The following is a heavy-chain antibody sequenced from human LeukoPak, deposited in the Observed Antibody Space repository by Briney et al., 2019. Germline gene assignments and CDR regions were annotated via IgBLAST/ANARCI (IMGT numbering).Heavy chain of an antibody. CDR1: GYSISSGYY. CDR2: IYHSGST. D-gene: IGHD6-19*01. Sequence: LETLSLTCAISGYSISSGYYWGWIRQPPGKGLEWIGSIYHSGSTYYNPSLKSRVTISVDTSKNQFSLKLSSVTAADTAVYYCARHLGSGWYGAFDIWGQGTMVTVSS. J-gene: IGHJ3*02. CDR3: ARHLGSGWYGAFDI. V-gene: IGHV4-38-2*01.